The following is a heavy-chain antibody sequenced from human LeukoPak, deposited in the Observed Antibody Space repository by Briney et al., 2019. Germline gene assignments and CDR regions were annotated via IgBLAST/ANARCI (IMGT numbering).Heavy chain of an antibody. CDR3: ASSYYSGYDADAGAFDY. CDR2: IKQDGSEK. J-gene: IGHJ4*02. Sequence: PGGSLRLSCAASGFRFNTYWMSWVRQAPGKGLEWVANIKQDGSEKYYVDSVKGRFTISRDNAKNSLYLQMNSLRAEDTAVYYCASSYYSGYDADAGAFDYWGQGTLVTVSS. D-gene: IGHD5-12*01. V-gene: IGHV3-7*01. CDR1: GFRFNTYW.